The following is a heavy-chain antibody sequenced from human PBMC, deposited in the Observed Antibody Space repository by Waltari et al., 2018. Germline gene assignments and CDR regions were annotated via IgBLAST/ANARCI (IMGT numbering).Heavy chain of an antibody. V-gene: IGHV4-61*01. J-gene: IGHJ4*02. CDR3: ARGLGERYYLDHFDS. Sequence: QVQLQESGPGLVKPSETLSVTCTVSGGSVSSGTYYWSWIRQPPGRGLEWIGYLYYSGSTNYNPSLKSRGTISIDTSQNQFSLNLNSVTAADTAVYYCARGLGERYYLDHFDSWVQGTLVTVSS. CDR1: GGSVSSGTYY. CDR2: LYYSGST. D-gene: IGHD1-26*01.